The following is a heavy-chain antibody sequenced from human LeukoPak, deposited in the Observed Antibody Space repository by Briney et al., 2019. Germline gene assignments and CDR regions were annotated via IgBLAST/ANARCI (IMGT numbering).Heavy chain of an antibody. Sequence: GASVKVSCKASGYTFTGYYIHWVRQAPGQGLEWMGGIIPIFGTANYAQKFQGRVTITADESTSTAYMELSSLRSEDTAVYYCARFGIVATIRERSGYYFDYWGQGTLVTVSS. CDR3: ARFGIVATIRERSGYYFDY. D-gene: IGHD5-12*01. CDR2: IIPIFGTA. CDR1: GYTFTGYY. V-gene: IGHV1-69*13. J-gene: IGHJ4*02.